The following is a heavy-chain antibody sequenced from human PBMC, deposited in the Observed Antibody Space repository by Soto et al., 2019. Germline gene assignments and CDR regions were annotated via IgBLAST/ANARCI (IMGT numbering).Heavy chain of an antibody. D-gene: IGHD3-22*01. CDR1: EFTFSNYA. CDR3: AKTPGYSYDSTGYPLDY. Sequence: GGSLRLSCAASEFTFSNYAMSWVRQAPGKGLEWVSAISYGGGTTYYADSVKGRFTISRDNSKNTLYLQMNSLRAEATAVYYCAKTPGYSYDSTGYPLDYWGQGTLVTVSS. J-gene: IGHJ4*02. CDR2: ISYGGGTT. V-gene: IGHV3-23*01.